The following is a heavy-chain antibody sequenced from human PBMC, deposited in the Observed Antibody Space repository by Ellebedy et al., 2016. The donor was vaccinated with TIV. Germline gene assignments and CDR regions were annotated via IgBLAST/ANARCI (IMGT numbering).Heavy chain of an antibody. CDR3: ARDHHNTGYSSSWYWFDP. Sequence: MPGGSLRLSCDVHGESLTNDYWSWIRQSPGKGLEWIGEINHGGSTNYNPSLKSRLTFSIDTFKNQFSLKLSSVTAADTGTYYCARDHHNTGYSSSWYWFDPWGQGALVTVSS. V-gene: IGHV4-34*01. CDR2: INHGGST. D-gene: IGHD6-13*01. CDR1: GESLTNDY. J-gene: IGHJ5*02.